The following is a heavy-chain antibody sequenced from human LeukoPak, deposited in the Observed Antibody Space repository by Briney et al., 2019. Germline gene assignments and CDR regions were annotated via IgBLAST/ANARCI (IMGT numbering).Heavy chain of an antibody. CDR3: ARDEGYCSSTSCYSDY. Sequence: PGRSLRLSCAASGFTFSSYAIHWVRQAPGKGLEWVAVISYDGSNKYYADSVKGRFTISRDNAKNSLYLQMNSLRAEGTAVYYCARDEGYCSSTSCYSDYWGQGTLVTVSS. D-gene: IGHD2-2*01. CDR1: GFTFSSYA. CDR2: ISYDGSNK. J-gene: IGHJ4*02. V-gene: IGHV3-30-3*01.